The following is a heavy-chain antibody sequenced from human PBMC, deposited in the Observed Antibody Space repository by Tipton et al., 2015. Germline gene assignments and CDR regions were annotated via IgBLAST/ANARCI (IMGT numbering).Heavy chain of an antibody. CDR2: IYYSGST. Sequence: TLSLTCTVSGGSVSSGSYYWSWIRQPPGKELEWIGYIYYSGSTNYNPSLKSRVAISVDTSKTQFSLKMSSVTASDTAVYYCARAPGRYRGLFDSWGQGILVTVSS. J-gene: IGHJ4*02. CDR3: ARAPGRYRGLFDS. D-gene: IGHD5-12*01. CDR1: GGSVSSGSYY. V-gene: IGHV4-61*01.